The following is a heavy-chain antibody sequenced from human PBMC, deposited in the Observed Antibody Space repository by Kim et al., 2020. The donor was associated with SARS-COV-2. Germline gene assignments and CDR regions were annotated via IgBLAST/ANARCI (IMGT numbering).Heavy chain of an antibody. J-gene: IGHJ4*02. CDR2: ISSSSSYI. Sequence: GGSLRLSCAASGFTFSSYSMNWVRQAPGKGLEWVSSISSSSSYIYYADSVKGRFTISRDNAKNSLYLQMNSLRAEDTAVYYCARCRKGYSYGRDYWGQGTLVTVSS. CDR3: ARCRKGYSYGRDY. CDR1: GFTFSSYS. V-gene: IGHV3-21*01. D-gene: IGHD5-18*01.